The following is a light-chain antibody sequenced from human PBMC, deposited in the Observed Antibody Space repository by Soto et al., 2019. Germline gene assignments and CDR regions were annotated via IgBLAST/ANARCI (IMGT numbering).Light chain of an antibody. J-gene: IGKJ4*01. CDR2: DAS. CDR1: QSVSSY. V-gene: IGKV3-11*01. CDR3: QQRRAWPLT. Sequence: EIVLTQSPATLSLSPGERATLSCRARQSVSSYLAWYQHKPGQAPRLLIYDASNRATVIPARFSGSGSGTDFTLTISSLETEDFAVYYCQQRRAWPLTFGGGTKVEIK.